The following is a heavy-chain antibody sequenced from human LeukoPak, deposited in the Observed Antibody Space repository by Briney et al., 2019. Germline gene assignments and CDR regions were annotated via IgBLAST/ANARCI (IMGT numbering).Heavy chain of an antibody. CDR1: GFTFSIYR. J-gene: IGHJ5*02. V-gene: IGHV3-7*01. Sequence: GGSLRLSCAASGFTFSIYRMSWVRQAPGKGLEWVANIKQDGSEKYYVDSVKGRFTISRYNAKNSLYLQMNSLRAEDTAVYYCARDEFGGASFEPSGQGTLVTVSS. D-gene: IGHD3-16*01. CDR2: IKQDGSEK. CDR3: ARDEFGGASFEP.